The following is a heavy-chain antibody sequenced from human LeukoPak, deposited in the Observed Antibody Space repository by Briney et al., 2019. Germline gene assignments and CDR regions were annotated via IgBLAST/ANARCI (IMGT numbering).Heavy chain of an antibody. J-gene: IGHJ4*02. V-gene: IGHV3-23*01. D-gene: IGHD3-22*01. CDR2: ISGSGGST. CDR3: AKDKGDYDRLFDY. CDR1: GFTFSSYA. Sequence: GGSLRLSCAASGFTFSSYAMSWVRQAPGKGLEWVSAISGSGGSTYYADSVKGRFTISRDNSKNTLYLQMNSLRAEDTSVYYCAKDKGDYDRLFDYWGQGTLVTVSS.